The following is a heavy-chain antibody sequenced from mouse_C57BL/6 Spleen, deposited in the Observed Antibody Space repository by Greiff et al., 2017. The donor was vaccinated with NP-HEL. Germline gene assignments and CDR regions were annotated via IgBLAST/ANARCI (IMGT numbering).Heavy chain of an antibody. CDR1: GYAFSSSW. CDR3: AREGIYDGYYGGYFDY. Sequence: QVQLKESGPELVKPGASVKISCKASGYAFSSSWMNWVKQRPGKGLEWIGRIYPGDGDTNYNGKFKGKATLTADKSSSTAYMQLSSLTSEDSAVYFCAREGIYDGYYGGYFDYWGQGTTLTVSS. D-gene: IGHD2-3*01. J-gene: IGHJ2*01. CDR2: IYPGDGDT. V-gene: IGHV1-82*01.